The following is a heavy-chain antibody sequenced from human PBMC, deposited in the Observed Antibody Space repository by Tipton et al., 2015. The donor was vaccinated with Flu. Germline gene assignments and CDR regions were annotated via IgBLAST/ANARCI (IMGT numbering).Heavy chain of an antibody. V-gene: IGHV4-39*07. CDR3: AKTYFDSGDSPDRFDP. Sequence: TLSLTCTVSGGSISSNSNYWGWIRQPPGKGLEWIGSIYQSGTTYYNPSLKSRVTISVDTSRNQFSLKLSSVTAADTAVYYCAKTYFDSGDSPDRFDPWGQGTLVTVSS. J-gene: IGHJ5*02. CDR1: GGSISSNSNY. D-gene: IGHD3-22*01. CDR2: IYQSGTT.